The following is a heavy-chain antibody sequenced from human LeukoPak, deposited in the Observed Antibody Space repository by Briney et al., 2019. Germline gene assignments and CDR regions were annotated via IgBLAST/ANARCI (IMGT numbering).Heavy chain of an antibody. CDR2: IYYSGST. V-gene: IGHV4-59*01. J-gene: IGHJ4*02. CDR1: GGSISSYY. CDR3: ARGTDFWSGYYFDY. D-gene: IGHD3-3*01. Sequence: NPSETLSLTCTVSGGSISSYYWSWIRQPPGKGLEWIGYIYYSGSTNYNPSLKSRVTISVDTSKNQFSLKLSSVTAADTAVYYCARGTDFWSGYYFDYWGQGTLVTVSS.